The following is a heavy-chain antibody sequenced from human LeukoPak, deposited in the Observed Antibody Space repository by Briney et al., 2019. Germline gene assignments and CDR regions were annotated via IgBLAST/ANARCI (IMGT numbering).Heavy chain of an antibody. CDR3: ASSTGTGAFDI. J-gene: IGHJ3*02. CDR2: ISSSSSYI. D-gene: IGHD1-1*01. CDR1: GLTFSSHA. V-gene: IGHV3-21*01. Sequence: TGGSLRLSCVASGLTFSSHAMTWVRQTPGKGLEWVSSISSSSSYIYYADSVKGRFTISRDNAKNSLYLQMNSLRAEDTAVYYCASSTGTGAFDIWGQGTMVTVSS.